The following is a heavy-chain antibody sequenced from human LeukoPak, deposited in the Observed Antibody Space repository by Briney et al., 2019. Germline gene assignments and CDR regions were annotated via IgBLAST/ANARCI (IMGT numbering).Heavy chain of an antibody. CDR2: LTTSSSV. CDR1: GFSFSTYS. V-gene: IGHV3-69-1*01. CDR3: ATYCGSTSCLDN. D-gene: IGHD2-2*01. Sequence: PGGSLRLSCAASGFSFSTYSLMWVRQAPGKGLEWVSSLTTSSSVMYVDSVRGRFTVSRDNAKNSLYLQMHSLRAEDTAVYYCATYCGSTSCLDNWGQGTLVTVST. J-gene: IGHJ4*02.